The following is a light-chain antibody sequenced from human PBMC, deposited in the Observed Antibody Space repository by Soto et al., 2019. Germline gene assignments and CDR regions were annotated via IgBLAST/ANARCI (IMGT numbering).Light chain of an antibody. V-gene: IGLV1-51*02. CDR2: ETN. CDR1: RSNNGNNY. CDR3: GTWDSSLSAYD. J-gene: IGLJ1*01. Sequence: QSVLTHPPSVSAAPGQKVTISCSRSRSNNGNNYVSWYQQLPGTAPKHLIYETNKRPSGVPVRFSGYKSCTSVTLAITGLQIGYEADDYCGTWDSSLSAYDLGTGTKVPGL.